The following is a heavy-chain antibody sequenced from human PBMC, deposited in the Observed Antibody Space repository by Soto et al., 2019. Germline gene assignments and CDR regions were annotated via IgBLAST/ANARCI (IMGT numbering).Heavy chain of an antibody. CDR3: AREDASTGHYSWFDP. CDR2: FVPVFRSA. J-gene: IGHJ5*02. Sequence: HVHLVQSGAEVRKPGSSVKVSCKASGGTFNNFTFIWVRQAPGHGLEWMGGFVPVFRSANIAQKFQGRLTISTGESTSTAYLELSALRSDDSAVYYCAREDASTGHYSWFDPWGQGTMVIVSS. D-gene: IGHD2-2*01. V-gene: IGHV1-69*01. CDR1: GGTFNNFT.